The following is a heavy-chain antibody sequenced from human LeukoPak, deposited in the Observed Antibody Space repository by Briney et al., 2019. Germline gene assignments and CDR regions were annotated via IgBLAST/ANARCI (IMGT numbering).Heavy chain of an antibody. J-gene: IGHJ4*02. CDR1: GYTFTSYD. CDR3: ARGDGSSWEFDY. CDR2: MNPNSGNT. D-gene: IGHD6-13*01. Sequence: ASVKVSCKASGYTFTSYDINWVRQATGQGLEWMGWMNPNSGNTGYAQKFQGRVTMTRNTSISTAYKELSSLRSEDTAVYYCARGDGSSWEFDYWGQGTLVTVSS. V-gene: IGHV1-8*01.